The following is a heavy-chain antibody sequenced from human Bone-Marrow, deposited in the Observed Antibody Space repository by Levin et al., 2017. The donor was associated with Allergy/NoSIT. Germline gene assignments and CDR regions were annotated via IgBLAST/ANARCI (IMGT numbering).Heavy chain of an antibody. CDR3: ARGNIVVVVAALPFDY. CDR2: INHSGST. V-gene: IGHV4-34*01. Sequence: SQTLSLTCAVYGGSFSGYYWSWLRQPPGKGLEWIGEINHSGSTNYNPSLKSRVTISVDTSKNQFSLKLSSVTAADTAVYYCARGNIVVVVAALPFDYWGQGTLVTVSS. J-gene: IGHJ4*02. D-gene: IGHD2-15*01. CDR1: GGSFSGYY.